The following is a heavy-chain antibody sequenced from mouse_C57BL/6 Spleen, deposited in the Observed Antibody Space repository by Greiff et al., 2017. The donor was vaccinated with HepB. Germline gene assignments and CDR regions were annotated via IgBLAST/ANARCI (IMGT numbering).Heavy chain of an antibody. CDR3: ARQGRYFDV. CDR2: IRNKANGYTT. CDR1: GFTFTDYY. V-gene: IGHV7-3*01. J-gene: IGHJ1*03. Sequence: EVKLMESGGGLVQPGGSLSLSCAASGFTFTDYYMSWVRQPPGKALEWLGFIRNKANGYTTEYSASVKGRFTISRANSQSILYLQMNALRAEDSATYYCARQGRYFDVWGTGTTVTVSS.